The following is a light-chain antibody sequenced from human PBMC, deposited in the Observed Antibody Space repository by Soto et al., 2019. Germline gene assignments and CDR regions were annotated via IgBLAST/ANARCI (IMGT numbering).Light chain of an antibody. CDR2: DAS. CDR1: QSISGW. J-gene: IGKJ4*01. CDR3: QQFKRYSS. V-gene: IGKV1-5*01. Sequence: DIRMTQSPSTLSASVGDRVTITCRASQSISGWLAWYQQKPGKAPKLLIYDASSLKNGVPSRFSGSESGTQFTLTISSLQADDSATYYCQQFKRYSSFGGGTTVEIK.